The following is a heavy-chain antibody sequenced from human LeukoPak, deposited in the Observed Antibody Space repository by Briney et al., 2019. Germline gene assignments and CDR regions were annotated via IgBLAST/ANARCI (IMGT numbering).Heavy chain of an antibody. D-gene: IGHD6-13*01. CDR3: ARDSLQGQQLEFDY. CDR1: GGSISSSS. CDR2: ISSSSSYI. V-gene: IGHV3-21*01. Sequence: ETLSLTCTVSGGSISSSSYYWGWIRQPPGKGLEWVSSISSSSSYIYYADSVKGRFTISRDNAKNSLYLQMNSLRAEDTAVYYCARDSLQGQQLEFDYWGQGTLVTVSS. J-gene: IGHJ4*02.